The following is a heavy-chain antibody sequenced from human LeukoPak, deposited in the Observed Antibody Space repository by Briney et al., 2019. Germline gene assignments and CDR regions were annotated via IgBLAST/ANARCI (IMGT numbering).Heavy chain of an antibody. CDR1: GFTFSSYA. CDR2: ISYDGSNK. J-gene: IGHJ5*02. V-gene: IGHV3-30*04. CDR3: ERAGLDGHNYDNWFDP. Sequence: GGSLRLSCAASGFTFSSYAMHWVRQAPGKGLEWVAVISYDGSNKYYADSVKGRFTISRDNSKNTLYLQMNSLRAEDTAVYYCERAGLDGHNYDNWFDPWGQETLVTVSS. D-gene: IGHD5-24*01.